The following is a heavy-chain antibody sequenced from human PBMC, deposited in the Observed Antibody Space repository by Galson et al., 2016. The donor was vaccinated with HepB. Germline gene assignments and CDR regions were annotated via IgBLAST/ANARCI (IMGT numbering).Heavy chain of an antibody. V-gene: IGHV4-28*01. D-gene: IGHD4-17*01. J-gene: IGHJ4*02. CDR1: GCSLSENYW. CDR3: ARRSTYGDYDY. Sequence: SETLSLTCAVSGCSLSENYWWGWIRQPPGRGLEWIGYIHHSGGTFYTPSHKSRVTMAVDTYKNQFSLKLSSVTAVDTAMYYCARRSTYGDYDYWGQGILVTVSS. CDR2: IHHSGGT.